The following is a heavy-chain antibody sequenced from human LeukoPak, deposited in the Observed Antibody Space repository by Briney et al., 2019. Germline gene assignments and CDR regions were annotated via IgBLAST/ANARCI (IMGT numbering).Heavy chain of an antibody. V-gene: IGHV3-30*04. CDR2: ISYDGSNK. CDR1: GFTFSSYA. D-gene: IGHD4-17*01. J-gene: IGHJ3*02. Sequence: PGGSLRLSCAASGFTFSSYAMHWVRQAPGKGLEWVAVISYDGSNKYYADSVKGRFTISRDNSKNTLYLQMNSLRAEDTAVYYCARDSPMTTVTSDAFDIWGQGTMVTVSS. CDR3: ARDSPMTTVTSDAFDI.